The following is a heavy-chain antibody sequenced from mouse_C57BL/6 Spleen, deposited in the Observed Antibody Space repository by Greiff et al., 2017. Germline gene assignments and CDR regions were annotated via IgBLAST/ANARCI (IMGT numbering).Heavy chain of an antibody. D-gene: IGHD4-1*02. J-gene: IGHJ2*01. V-gene: IGHV1-15*01. CDR2: IDPETGGT. CDR1: GYTFADYE. CDR3: TQLGRGYFDY. Sequence: QVQLQQSGAELVRPGASVTLSCKASGYTFADYEMHWVKQTPVHGLEWIGAIDPETGGTAYNQKFKGKAILTADKSSSTAYMELRSLTSEDSAVYYCTQLGRGYFDYWGQGTTLTVSS.